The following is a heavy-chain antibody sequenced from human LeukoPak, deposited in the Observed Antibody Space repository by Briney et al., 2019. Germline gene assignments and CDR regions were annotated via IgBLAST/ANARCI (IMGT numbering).Heavy chain of an antibody. CDR3: ARTRVPGSYSPKGPFDY. D-gene: IGHD1-26*01. J-gene: IGHJ4*02. V-gene: IGHV4-39*07. CDR1: GGSISSSNYY. CDR2: MYYSGSI. Sequence: SETLSLTCTVSGGSISSSNYYWGWLRQPPSKGLEWIGSMYYSGSIFYNPSLKSRVTISINTSKNQFSLKVSSVTAADTAVYYCARTRVPGSYSPKGPFDYWGQGTLVTVSS.